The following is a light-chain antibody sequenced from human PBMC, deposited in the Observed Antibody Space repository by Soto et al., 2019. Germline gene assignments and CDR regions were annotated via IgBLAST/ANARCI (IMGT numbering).Light chain of an antibody. CDR2: GAS. CDR1: QSVSSN. V-gene: IGKV3-15*01. Sequence: EIVMTQSPATLSVSPGERATLSCRASQSVSSNLAWYQQKPGQAPRLLIYGASTRATGIPARFSVSGSGTEFTLTISSLQSEDFAVYYCQQYNNLRTFGQGTKVEIK. CDR3: QQYNNLRT. J-gene: IGKJ1*01.